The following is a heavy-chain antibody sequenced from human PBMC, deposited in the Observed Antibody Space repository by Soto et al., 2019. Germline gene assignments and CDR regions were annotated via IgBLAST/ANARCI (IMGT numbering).Heavy chain of an antibody. CDR3: AHRLSGFNWNGGYFDY. CDR2: IYWDDDE. D-gene: IGHD1-1*01. V-gene: IGHV2-5*02. CDR1: GFSLTSRPMG. Sequence: QITLKESGPTRVKPTQTLTLTCTFSGFSLTSRPMGVGWLRQPPGKALEWLVFIYWDDDERYSPSLKNRLTITKDTSGNQVVLTMTNMDPLDTATYYCAHRLSGFNWNGGYFDYWGQGALVTVSS. J-gene: IGHJ4*02.